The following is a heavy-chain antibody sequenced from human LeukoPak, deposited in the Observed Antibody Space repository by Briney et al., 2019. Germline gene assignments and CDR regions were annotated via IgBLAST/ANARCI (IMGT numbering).Heavy chain of an antibody. V-gene: IGHV4-30-2*01. D-gene: IGHD1-7*01. Sequence: SQTLSLTCTVSGGSISSGGYYWSWIRQPPGKGLEWIGYIYHSGSTYYNPSLKSRVTISVDRSKNQFSLKLSSVTAADTAVYYCARITGTTVYYYYYMDVWGKGTTVTVSS. J-gene: IGHJ6*03. CDR1: GGSISSGGYY. CDR3: ARITGTTVYYYYYMDV. CDR2: IYHSGST.